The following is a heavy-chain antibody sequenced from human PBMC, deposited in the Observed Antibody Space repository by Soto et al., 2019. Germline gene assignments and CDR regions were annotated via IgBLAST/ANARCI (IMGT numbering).Heavy chain of an antibody. Sequence: GGSLRLSCAASGFTFDDYTMHWVRQAPGKGLEWVSLISWDGGSTYYADSVKGRFTISRDKSKNSLYLQMNSLRTEDNALYYCAKDGHSIAASVLIDYWGQGTLVTVSS. CDR1: GFTFDDYT. CDR2: ISWDGGST. CDR3: AKDGHSIAASVLIDY. V-gene: IGHV3-43*01. J-gene: IGHJ4*01. D-gene: IGHD6-13*01.